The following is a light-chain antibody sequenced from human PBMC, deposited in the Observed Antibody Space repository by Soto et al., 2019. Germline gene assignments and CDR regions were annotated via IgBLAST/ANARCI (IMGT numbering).Light chain of an antibody. CDR2: AAS. J-gene: IGKJ4*01. CDR1: QGIGND. Sequence: DIQMTQSPSSMSAAVVDRDTITCRASQGIGNDLAWYQQKPGKVPQLLIYAASTLQSGVPYRFSGSGTGTDFTLTISNRKPEYVETYDCRKYNSAFITFRGVTKVAIK. CDR3: RKYNSAFIT. V-gene: IGKV1-27*01.